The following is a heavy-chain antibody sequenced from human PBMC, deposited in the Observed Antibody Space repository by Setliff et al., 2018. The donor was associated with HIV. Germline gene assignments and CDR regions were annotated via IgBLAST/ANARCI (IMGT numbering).Heavy chain of an antibody. CDR3: AGSAHSYSYMGYYYHTMDV. CDR1: GGTFSSYV. CDR2: IIPMYGVT. V-gene: IGHV1-69*05. J-gene: IGHJ6*02. D-gene: IGHD4-4*01. Sequence: SVKVSCKASGGTFSSYVISWVRQAPGQGPEWMGGIIPMYGVTNYAQKFQGRVTITTDESTSTAYMELSSLRSEDTAVYYCAGSAHSYSYMGYYYHTMDVWGQGTTVTV.